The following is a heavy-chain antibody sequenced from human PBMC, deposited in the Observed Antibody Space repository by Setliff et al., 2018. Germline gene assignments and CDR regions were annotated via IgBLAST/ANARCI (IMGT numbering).Heavy chain of an antibody. CDR2: IIPIFGTA. D-gene: IGHD3-10*01. Sequence: GASVKVSCKASGGTFSSYAISWVRQAPGQGLEWMGGIIPIFGTANYAQKFQGRVTMTRDTSTSTVYMELSSLRSEDTAVYYCARSGVGSGLLWFEKDWFDPWGQGTLVTVSS. CDR1: GGTFSSYA. J-gene: IGHJ5*02. V-gene: IGHV1-69*05. CDR3: ARSGVGSGLLWFEKDWFDP.